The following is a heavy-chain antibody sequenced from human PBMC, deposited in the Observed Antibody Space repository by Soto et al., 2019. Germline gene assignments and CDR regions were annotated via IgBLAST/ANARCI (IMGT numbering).Heavy chain of an antibody. J-gene: IGHJ4*02. Sequence: SETLSLTCAVYGGSFSGYYWSWIRQPPGKGLEWIGEINHSGSTNCNPSLKSRVTISVDTSKNQFSLKLSSVTAADTAVYYCARGGNDILTGYFLYYFDYWGQGTLVTVSS. CDR2: INHSGST. CDR1: GGSFSGYY. D-gene: IGHD3-9*01. V-gene: IGHV4-34*01. CDR3: ARGGNDILTGYFLYYFDY.